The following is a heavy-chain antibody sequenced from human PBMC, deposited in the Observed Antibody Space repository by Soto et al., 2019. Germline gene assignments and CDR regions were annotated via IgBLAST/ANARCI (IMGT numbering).Heavy chain of an antibody. CDR2: IYYSGST. V-gene: IGHV4-39*01. J-gene: IGHJ4*02. D-gene: IGHD3-22*01. Sequence: SQTLSLTCTVSGGSISSSSYYWGWIRQPPGKGLEWIGSIYYSGSTYYNPSLKSRVTISVDTSKNQFSLKLSSVTAADTAVYYCARQTYETYYYDSSGSPPNFDYWGQGTLVTVSS. CDR1: GGSISSSSYY. CDR3: ARQTYETYYYDSSGSPPNFDY.